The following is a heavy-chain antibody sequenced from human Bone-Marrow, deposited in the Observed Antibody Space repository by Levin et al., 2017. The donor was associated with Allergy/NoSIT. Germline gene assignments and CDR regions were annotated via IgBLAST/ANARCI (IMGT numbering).Heavy chain of an antibody. Sequence: GGSLRLSCAASGFTFSDYYMNWIRQAPGKGLEWISHISSNGLYTSYADSVKGRFTISRDDANDSLYLQMSGLRVEDTAVYYCARGEGYSYAYAWYFDLWGRGTLVTVSS. CDR1: GFTFSDYY. J-gene: IGHJ2*01. CDR3: ARGEGYSYAYAWYFDL. D-gene: IGHD5-18*01. V-gene: IGHV3-11*05. CDR2: ISSNGLYT.